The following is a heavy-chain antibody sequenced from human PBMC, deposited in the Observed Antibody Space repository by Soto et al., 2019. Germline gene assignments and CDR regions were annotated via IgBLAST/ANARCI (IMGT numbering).Heavy chain of an antibody. V-gene: IGHV3-30-3*01. D-gene: IGHD3-22*01. CDR2: ISYDGSNK. CDR3: ARVAPKLNYDSSGYYWGYFDY. J-gene: IGHJ4*01. Sequence: QVQLVESGGGVVQPGRSLRLSCAASGFTFSSYAMHWVRQAPGKGLEWVAVISYDGSNKYYADSVKGRFTISRDNSKNTLHLQMNSLGGEETAVYYCARVAPKLNYDSSGYYWGYFDYWGQGTLVTVSS. CDR1: GFTFSSYA.